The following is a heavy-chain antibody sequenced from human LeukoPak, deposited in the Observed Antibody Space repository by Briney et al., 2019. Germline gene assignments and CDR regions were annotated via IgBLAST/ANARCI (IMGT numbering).Heavy chain of an antibody. D-gene: IGHD3-22*01. J-gene: IGHJ3*02. CDR3: ARGWNMYYYDSSAGKGDAFDI. Sequence: PGGSLRLSCAASGFTFSSYWMSWVRQAPGKGLEWVANIKQDVSEKYYVDSVKGRFTISRDNAKNSLHLQMNSLRAEDTALFYCARGWNMYYYDSSAGKGDAFDIWGQGTMVTVSS. V-gene: IGHV3-7*03. CDR1: GFTFSSYW. CDR2: IKQDVSEK.